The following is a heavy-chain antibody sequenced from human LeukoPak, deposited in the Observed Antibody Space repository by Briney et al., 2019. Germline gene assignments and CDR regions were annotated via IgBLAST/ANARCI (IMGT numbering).Heavy chain of an antibody. V-gene: IGHV4-59*08. CDR1: GGSISSYY. D-gene: IGHD3-22*01. CDR3: ARHRVRYYYDSSGFDY. Sequence: SETLSLTCTVSGGSISSYYWSWIRQPPGKGLEWIGYIYYSGSTNYHPSLKSRVTISVDTSKNQFSLKLSSVTAADTAVYYCARHRVRYYYDSSGFDYWGQGTLVTVSS. CDR2: IYYSGST. J-gene: IGHJ4*02.